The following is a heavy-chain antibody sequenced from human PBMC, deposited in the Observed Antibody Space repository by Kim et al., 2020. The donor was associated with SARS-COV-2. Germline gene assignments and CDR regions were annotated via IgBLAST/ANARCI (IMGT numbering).Heavy chain of an antibody. J-gene: IGHJ6*02. Sequence: GGSLRLSCTASGFTFNTYWMNWVRQAPGRGLEWVAKIDQHGSAKYYVDSVKGRFTISRDNAKDSLYLQMNSLRAADTAVYYCVRGSPAVWGQGTTVTVSS. V-gene: IGHV3-7*03. CDR2: IDQHGSAK. CDR1: GFTFNTYW. CDR3: VRGSPAV. D-gene: IGHD2-2*01.